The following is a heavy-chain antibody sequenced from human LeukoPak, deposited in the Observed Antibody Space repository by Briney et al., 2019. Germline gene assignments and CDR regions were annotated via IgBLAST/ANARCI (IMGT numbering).Heavy chain of an antibody. CDR1: GFTFSSYA. CDR2: ISGSGGST. CDR3: AKDFDYGDYVGWFDP. Sequence: GGSLRLSCAASGFTFSSYAMSWVRQAPGMGLEWVSAISGSGGSTYYADSVKGRFTISRDNSKNTLYLQMNSLRAEDTAVYYCAKDFDYGDYVGWFDPWGQGTWSPSPQ. D-gene: IGHD4-17*01. V-gene: IGHV3-23*01. J-gene: IGHJ5*02.